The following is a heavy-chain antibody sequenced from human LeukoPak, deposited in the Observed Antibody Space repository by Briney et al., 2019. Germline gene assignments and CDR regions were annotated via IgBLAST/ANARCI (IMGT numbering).Heavy chain of an antibody. CDR2: INPNSGGT. CDR3: ARDHLTAYGGDAFDI. J-gene: IGHJ3*02. Sequence: SXXVSFKASGYTFTGYYMHWVRPAPGQGLEWMGWINPNSGGTNYSQKFPGRGTMPRDTSISTAYMELSRLRSDDTAVYYCARDHLTAYGGDAFDIWGQGTMVTVSS. V-gene: IGHV1-2*02. D-gene: IGHD4-23*01. CDR1: GYTFTGYY.